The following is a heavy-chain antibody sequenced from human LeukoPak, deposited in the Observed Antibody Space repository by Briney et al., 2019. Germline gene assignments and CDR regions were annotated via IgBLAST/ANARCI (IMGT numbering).Heavy chain of an antibody. J-gene: IGHJ6*03. CDR2: ILPVLGTA. CDR1: GGTFSSYA. Sequence: SVKVSCEASGGTFSSYAISWVRQAPGQGLEWMGGILPVLGTANYAQRFQGRVTITTDESTSTAYMELSSLRSEDTAVYFCARARGRAMREGRATPGFYYYMDVWGKGTTVTVSS. V-gene: IGHV1-69*05. CDR3: ARARGRAMREGRATPGFYYYMDV. D-gene: IGHD2-2*01.